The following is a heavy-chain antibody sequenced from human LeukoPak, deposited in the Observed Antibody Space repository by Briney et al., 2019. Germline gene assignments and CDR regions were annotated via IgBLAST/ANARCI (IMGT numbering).Heavy chain of an antibody. CDR2: TYYRSKWYN. V-gene: IGHV6-1*01. J-gene: IGHJ4*02. Sequence: SQTLSLTCAISGDSVSSNSAAWNWIRQSPSRGLEWLGRTYYRSKWYNDYAVSVKGRIAINPDTSKNQFSLQLNPVTPEDTAVYYCARAKGRSPLFDYWGQGTLVTVSS. CDR1: GDSVSSNSAA. CDR3: ARAKGRSPLFDY. D-gene: IGHD6-13*01.